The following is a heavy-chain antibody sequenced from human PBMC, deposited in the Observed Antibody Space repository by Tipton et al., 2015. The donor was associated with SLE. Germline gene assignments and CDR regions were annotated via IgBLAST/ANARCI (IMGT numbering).Heavy chain of an antibody. CDR3: ASQYYDFWSGPSAFDI. CDR2: INHSGST. Sequence: TLSLTCAVYGGSFSGYYWSWIRQPPGKGLEWIGEINHSGSTNYNPSLKSRVTISVDTSKNQFSLKLSSVTAADTAAYYCASQYYDFWSGPSAFDIWAKGQRSPSLQ. V-gene: IGHV4-34*01. D-gene: IGHD3-3*01. CDR1: GGSFSGYY. J-gene: IGHJ3*02.